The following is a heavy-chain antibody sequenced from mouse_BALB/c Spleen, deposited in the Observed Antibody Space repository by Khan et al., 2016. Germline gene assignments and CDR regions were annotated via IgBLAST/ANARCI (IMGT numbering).Heavy chain of an antibody. CDR2: ISYSGST. CDR3: ARGDYGSSSWFAY. V-gene: IGHV3-2*02. Sequence: EVELQESGPGLVKPSQSLSLTCAVTGYSIPTDYACNWLRQLPGNKLELMGYISYSGSTCYQPSIQSRFFITRDTTKNQFFLQLNSVTTEETATYSCARGDYGSSSWFAYWGQGTLVTVSA. CDR1: GYSIPTDYA. J-gene: IGHJ3*01. D-gene: IGHD1-1*01.